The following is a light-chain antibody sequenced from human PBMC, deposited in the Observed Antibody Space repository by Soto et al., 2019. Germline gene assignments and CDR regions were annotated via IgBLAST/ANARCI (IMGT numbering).Light chain of an antibody. CDR2: EAF. J-gene: IGLJ1*01. CDR1: SSDVGSGNV. Sequence: QSALTQPASVSGSPGQSITISCTGTSSDVGSGNVVSWYQHYPGKAPQLMIYEAFQRPSGVSSRFSGSKFGNTASLTISGVQAEDEADYYCCSHAGSDTYVFGTGNKLTVL. CDR3: CSHAGSDTYV. V-gene: IGLV2-23*01.